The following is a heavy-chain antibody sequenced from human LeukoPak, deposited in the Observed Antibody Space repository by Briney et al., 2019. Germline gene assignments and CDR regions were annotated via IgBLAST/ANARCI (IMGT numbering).Heavy chain of an antibody. CDR1: GFTFSDYW. CDR2: IKQDGSDK. CDR3: ARGGGDY. V-gene: IGHV3-7*01. J-gene: IGHJ4*02. D-gene: IGHD1-26*01. Sequence: ESLRLSCVASGFTFSDYWMTWVRQAPGKGLEWVANIKQDGSDKKYVDSVKGRFTISRDNAKNSLYLQMDSLRDEDTAVSYCARGGGDYWGQGTLVTVTS.